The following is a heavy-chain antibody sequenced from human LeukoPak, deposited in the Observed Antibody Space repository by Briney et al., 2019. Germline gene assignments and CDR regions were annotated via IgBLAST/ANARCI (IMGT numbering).Heavy chain of an antibody. CDR1: GFTFNDYY. CDR3: VGGRDGYNYFDY. J-gene: IGHJ4*02. V-gene: IGHV3-11*04. Sequence: GGSLRLSCAASGFTFNDYYMSWIRQAPGKGLEWISYIGSSGGSINYADSVKGRFTISRDNAKNSLSLQMNSLRAEDTAVYYCVGGRDGYNYFDYWGQGTLVTVSS. CDR2: IGSSGGSI. D-gene: IGHD5-24*01.